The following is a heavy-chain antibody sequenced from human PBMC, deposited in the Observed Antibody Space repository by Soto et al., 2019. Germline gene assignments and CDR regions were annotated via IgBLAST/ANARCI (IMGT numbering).Heavy chain of an antibody. D-gene: IGHD6-6*01. CDR3: ASFIAARSLSAFDI. V-gene: IGHV4-61*01. CDR2: IYYSGST. Sequence: ASETLSLTCTVSGGSVSSGSCYWSWIRQPPGKGLEWIGYIYYSGSTNYNPSLKSRVTISVDTSKNQFSLKLSSVTAADTAVYYCASFIAARSLSAFDIWGQGTMVTVSS. J-gene: IGHJ3*02. CDR1: GGSVSSGSCY.